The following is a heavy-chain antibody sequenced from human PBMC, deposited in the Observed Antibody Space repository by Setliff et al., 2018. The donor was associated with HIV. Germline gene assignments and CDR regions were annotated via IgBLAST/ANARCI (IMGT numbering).Heavy chain of an antibody. CDR2: IYYSGNT. CDR3: ARSLVPSGYYYGGHAFDI. CDR1: GASIRGHY. Sequence: ASETLSLTCSVSGASIRGHYWSWIRQSPGKGLEWIGNIYYSGNTNYNPSFKSRVTISVDTSKNQFSLRVNSVTAADTAVYYCARSLVPSGYYYGGHAFDIWGQGTKVTVSS. J-gene: IGHJ3*02. D-gene: IGHD3-22*01. V-gene: IGHV4-59*08.